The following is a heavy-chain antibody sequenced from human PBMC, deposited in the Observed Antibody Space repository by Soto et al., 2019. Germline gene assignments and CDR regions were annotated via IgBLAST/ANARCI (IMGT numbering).Heavy chain of an antibody. D-gene: IGHD6-19*01. CDR1: GFTFSSYA. V-gene: IGHV3-23*01. J-gene: IGHJ4*02. CDR3: AKDSSGWYGWFDY. Sequence: EVQLLESGGGLVQPGGSLRLSCAASGFTFSSYAMSWVRQAPGKGLEWVSAISGSGGSTYYADSVKGRFTISRDNSKNTLDLQMNSLRAEDTAVYYCAKDSSGWYGWFDYWGQGTLVTVSS. CDR2: ISGSGGST.